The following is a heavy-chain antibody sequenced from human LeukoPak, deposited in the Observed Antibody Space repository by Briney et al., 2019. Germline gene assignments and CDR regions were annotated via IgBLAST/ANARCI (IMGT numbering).Heavy chain of an antibody. CDR2: KTGSGGST. CDR3: AKAPGTTVTYGMYV. CDR1: GFTFSIYA. D-gene: IGHD4-17*01. Sequence: GGSLRLSCAASGFTFSIYAMSWVRQAPGKGLEWVLAKTGSGGSTYYADSVKGRFTISRDNSKNTLYLQMNSLRAEDTAVYYCAKAPGTTVTYGMYVWGQGTTVTVSS. J-gene: IGHJ6*02. V-gene: IGHV3-23*01.